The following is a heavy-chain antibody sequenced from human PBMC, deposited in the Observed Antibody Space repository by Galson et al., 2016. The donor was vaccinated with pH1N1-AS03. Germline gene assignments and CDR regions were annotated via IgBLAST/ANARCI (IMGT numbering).Heavy chain of an antibody. CDR2: IYWDDAK. CDR1: GVSVPSSGLA. CDR3: ALPNSWGNAFEI. Sequence: PALVTPTQTLTLTCSLSGVSVPSSGLAVGWFRLPPGKALEWLALIYWDDAKRFSPSLRNRLTITMDTSRNQAVLTVTNVDPLDPATYFCALPNSWGNAFEIWGPGTMVTVAS. J-gene: IGHJ3*02. D-gene: IGHD3-16*01. V-gene: IGHV2-5*02.